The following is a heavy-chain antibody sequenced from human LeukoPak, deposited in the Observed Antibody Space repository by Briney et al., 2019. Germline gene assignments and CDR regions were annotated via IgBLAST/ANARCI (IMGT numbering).Heavy chain of an antibody. Sequence: SETLSLTCGVSGASFSGHYWTWIRQPPGKGLEWIGEINHSGGTNYNMSLKSRVTISVDPSKKQFSLKLRSVTAEDTAVYYCATDRYYGSGSYYKFDYWGQGILVTVSS. CDR3: ATDRYYGSGSYYKFDY. D-gene: IGHD3-10*01. J-gene: IGHJ4*02. CDR2: INHSGGT. V-gene: IGHV4-34*01. CDR1: GASFSGHY.